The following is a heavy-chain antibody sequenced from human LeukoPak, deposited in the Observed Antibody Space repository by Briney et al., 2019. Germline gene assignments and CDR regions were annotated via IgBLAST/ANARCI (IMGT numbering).Heavy chain of an antibody. CDR3: AKDKRYSHGIFDY. Sequence: GGSLRLSCAASGSPFSSYGMHWVRPAPGKGLEWVAFIRYDGSNKYYADSVKCRFTISRDNSKNTLYLQMNSLRAEDTAVYYCAKDKRYSHGIFDYWGQGTLVTVSS. V-gene: IGHV3-30*02. CDR2: IRYDGSNK. J-gene: IGHJ4*02. CDR1: GSPFSSYG. D-gene: IGHD5-18*01.